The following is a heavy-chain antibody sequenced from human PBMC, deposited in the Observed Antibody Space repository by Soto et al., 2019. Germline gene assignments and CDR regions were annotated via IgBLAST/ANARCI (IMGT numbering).Heavy chain of an antibody. CDR2: ISAYNGYT. CDR1: GYTFTSYG. V-gene: IGHV1-18*01. Sequence: QVQLVQSGGEVKKPGASVKVSCKASGYTFTSYGFSWVRQAPGQGLEWMGWISAYNGYTNYAQKFLGRVTMTTDTSTSTAYMELRSLRSDDAAVYYCARDSPQIPMVRGAVFDYWGQGTLVTVSS. J-gene: IGHJ4*02. D-gene: IGHD3-10*01. CDR3: ARDSPQIPMVRGAVFDY.